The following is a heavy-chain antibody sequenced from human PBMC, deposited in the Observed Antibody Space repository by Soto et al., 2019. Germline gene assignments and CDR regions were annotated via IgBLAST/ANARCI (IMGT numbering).Heavy chain of an antibody. CDR3: ARRQSSSWYGL. Sequence: PSETLSLTCAVSGGSISSGGYSWSWIRQPPGKGLEWIGYIYHSGSTYYNPSLKSRVTISVDRSKNQFSLKLSSVTAADTAVYYCARRQSSSWYGLWGQGTLVTVS. D-gene: IGHD6-13*01. CDR2: IYHSGST. CDR1: GGSISSGGYS. V-gene: IGHV4-30-2*01. J-gene: IGHJ4*02.